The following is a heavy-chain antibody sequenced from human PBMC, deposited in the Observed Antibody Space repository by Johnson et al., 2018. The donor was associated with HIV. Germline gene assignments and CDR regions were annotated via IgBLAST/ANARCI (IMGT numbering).Heavy chain of an antibody. CDR2: ISYDGSNK. V-gene: IGHV3-30-3*01. J-gene: IGHJ3*02. CDR3: ARDNIVLMVGGAFDI. CDR1: AFTFSRYA. Sequence: QVQLVESGGGVVQPGRSLRLSCAASAFTFSRYAMHWVRQAPGKGLEWVAFISYDGSNKYYADSVKGRFTISRDNSKNTLYLQMNSLRAEDTAVYYCARDNIVLMVGGAFDIWGQGTMVTVSS. D-gene: IGHD2-8*01.